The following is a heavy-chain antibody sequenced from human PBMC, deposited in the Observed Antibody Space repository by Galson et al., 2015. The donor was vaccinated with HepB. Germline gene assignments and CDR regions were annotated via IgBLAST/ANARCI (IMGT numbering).Heavy chain of an antibody. Sequence: SLRLSCAASGFTFSSYAMHWVRQAPGKGLEWVAVISYDGSNKYYADSVKGRSTISRDNSKNTLYLQMNSLRAEDTAVYYCARDYGLSGPAAIGPMDVWGQGTTVTVSS. D-gene: IGHD2-2*02. CDR2: ISYDGSNK. CDR1: GFTFSSYA. CDR3: ARDYGLSGPAAIGPMDV. J-gene: IGHJ6*02. V-gene: IGHV3-30*04.